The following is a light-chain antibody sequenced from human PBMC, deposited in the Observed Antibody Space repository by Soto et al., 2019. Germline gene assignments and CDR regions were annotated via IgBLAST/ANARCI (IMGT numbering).Light chain of an antibody. V-gene: IGKV1-39*01. J-gene: IGKJ1*01. Sequence: IQLTKCPSSLSASVGDSVTITCRASQRLXSHFNWYQAKPGKAPKVLXDDASSLQRGGPSRFSGSGSGTDFTLPISSLQPEDFANYYCQQSYSSTRTFGQGTKVDIK. CDR2: DAS. CDR3: QQSYSSTRT. CDR1: QRLXSH.